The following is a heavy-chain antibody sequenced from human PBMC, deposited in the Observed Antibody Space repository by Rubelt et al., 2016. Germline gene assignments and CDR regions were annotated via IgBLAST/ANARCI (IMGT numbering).Heavy chain of an antibody. D-gene: IGHD1-26*01. V-gene: IGHV3-66*01. CDR2: MYNSRTT. CDR1: GSTASSGY. CDR3: VYNGNYYN. Sequence: EVQVAESGGGLVQPGGSLRLSCAASGSTASSGYMGWVRQAPVKGLEWVSVMYNSRTTYYADSVKGRLTISRETSKNTVYLQMNGLRAEDSAVYYCVYNGNYYNWGRGTLVTVSS. J-gene: IGHJ4*02.